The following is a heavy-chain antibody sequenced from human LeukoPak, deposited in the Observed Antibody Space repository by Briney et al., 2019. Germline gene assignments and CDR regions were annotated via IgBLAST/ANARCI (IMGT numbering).Heavy chain of an antibody. V-gene: IGHV1-46*01. CDR1: GYMLSHHY. D-gene: IGHD2-21*02. CDR2: INPSGGRT. Sequence: ASVKVPCKASGYMLSHHYMHWVRQAPGQGPEWIGIINPSGGRTDYAQKFQGRVTMTRDTSTSTVYMELNRLRSEDTALYYCARTYGGGDCNNRCLDYWGQGTLVTVSS. J-gene: IGHJ4*02. CDR3: ARTYGGGDCNNRCLDY.